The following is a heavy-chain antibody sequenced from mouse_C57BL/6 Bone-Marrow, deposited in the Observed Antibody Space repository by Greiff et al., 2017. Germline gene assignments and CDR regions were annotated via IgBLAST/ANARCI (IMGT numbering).Heavy chain of an antibody. V-gene: IGHV10-1*01. CDR1: GFSFNTYA. D-gene: IGHD2-3*01. J-gene: IGHJ3*01. CDR3: VRNGYYEAGFAY. Sequence: EVKVVESGGGLVQPKGSLKLSCAASGFSFNTYAMNWVRQAPGKGLEWVARIRSKSNNYATYYADSVKDRFTISRDDSESMLYLQMNNLKTEDTAMYYCVRNGYYEAGFAYWGQGTLVTVSA. CDR2: IRSKSNNYAT.